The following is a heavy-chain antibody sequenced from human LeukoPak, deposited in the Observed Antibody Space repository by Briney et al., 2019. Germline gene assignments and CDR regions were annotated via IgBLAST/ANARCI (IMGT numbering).Heavy chain of an antibody. CDR1: GFTFSSYW. CDR3: ARESSSGWYRWRFDY. V-gene: IGHV3-7*01. Sequence: GGSLRLSCAASGFTFSSYWMSWVRQAPGKGLEWVANIKQDGSEKYYVDSVKGRFTISRDNAKNSLYLQMNSLRAEDTAVYYCARESSSGWYRWRFDYWGQGTLVTVSS. J-gene: IGHJ4*02. CDR2: IKQDGSEK. D-gene: IGHD6-19*01.